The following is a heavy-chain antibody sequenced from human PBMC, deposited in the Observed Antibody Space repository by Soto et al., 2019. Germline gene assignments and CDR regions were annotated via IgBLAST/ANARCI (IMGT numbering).Heavy chain of an antibody. D-gene: IGHD3-22*01. CDR2: IKSKTDGGTT. Sequence: LRLSCAASGFTFSNAWMSWVRQAPGKGLEWVGRIKSKTDGGTTDYAAPVKGRFTISRDDSKNTLYLQMNSLKTEDTAVYYCTTGYSSGPTGYWGQGTLVTVSS. J-gene: IGHJ4*02. V-gene: IGHV3-15*01. CDR1: GFTFSNAW. CDR3: TTGYSSGPTGY.